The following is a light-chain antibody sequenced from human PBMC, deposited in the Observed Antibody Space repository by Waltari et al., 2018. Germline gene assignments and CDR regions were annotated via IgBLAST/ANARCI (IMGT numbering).Light chain of an antibody. CDR1: QSLLHTNNHNY. CDR3: QQYYSTPNT. J-gene: IGKJ2*01. Sequence: DIVVTQSPDSLAVSLGERATMNCKSSQSLLHTNNHNYLAWYQLRPGQPPKLLIYWASTRESGVPGRFSGSGSGTDFTLTISGLQAEDVAVYYCQQYYSTPNTFGQGTKLEIK. CDR2: WAS. V-gene: IGKV4-1*01.